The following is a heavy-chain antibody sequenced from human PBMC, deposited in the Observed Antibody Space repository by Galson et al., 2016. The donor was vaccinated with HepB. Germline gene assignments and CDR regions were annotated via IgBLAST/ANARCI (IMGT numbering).Heavy chain of an antibody. Sequence: SLRLSCAASGFSVSGKYMSWARQAPGKGLEWVSGISGSGSSTYYPDSVKGRLTISRDNSKNLLYVHMNSLRAEDTAVYYCAKDRLQYFDWLFPDTFDIWGQGTLVTVSS. CDR2: ISGSGSST. D-gene: IGHD3-9*01. J-gene: IGHJ3*02. CDR3: AKDRLQYFDWLFPDTFDI. CDR1: GFSVSGKY. V-gene: IGHV3-23*01.